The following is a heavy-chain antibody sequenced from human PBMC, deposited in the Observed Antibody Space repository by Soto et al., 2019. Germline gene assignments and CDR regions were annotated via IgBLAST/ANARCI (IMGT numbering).Heavy chain of an antibody. CDR3: AGQRTTVVTQAYFDY. CDR1: GESISSSSYY. D-gene: IGHD2-21*02. J-gene: IGHJ4*02. V-gene: IGHV4-39*01. Sequence: SETLSLTCIVSGESISSSSYYWGWIRQPPGKGLEWIGSIYHSGRTYYNPSLKSRVSISIDTSKNQFSLKLSYVTAADTALYYCAGQRTTVVTQAYFDYWGQGALVT. CDR2: IYHSGRT.